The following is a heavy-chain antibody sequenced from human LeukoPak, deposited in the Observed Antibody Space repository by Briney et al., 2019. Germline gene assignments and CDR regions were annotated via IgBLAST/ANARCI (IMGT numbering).Heavy chain of an antibody. D-gene: IGHD3-22*01. J-gene: IGHJ4*02. Sequence: SGPTLVKPTQTLTLTCTFSGFSLSTTGVAVGWIRQPPGKALEWLALIYWDNDRRYSPSLKSRLTITKDTSKNQEVLTMPNMDPVDTATYYCGHSPIGTSSGYHYFFDYWGQGTLVTVSS. V-gene: IGHV2-5*02. CDR3: GHSPIGTSSGYHYFFDY. CDR2: IYWDNDR. CDR1: GFSLSTTGVA.